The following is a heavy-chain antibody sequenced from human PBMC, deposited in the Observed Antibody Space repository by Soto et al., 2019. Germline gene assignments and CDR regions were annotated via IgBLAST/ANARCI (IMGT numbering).Heavy chain of an antibody. CDR2: ISSSGTVT. J-gene: IGHJ6*03. CDR1: GFTFSDYH. CDR3: ARGARYYYYMDV. Sequence: QVQLVESGGGLVKPGGSLRLSCAASGFTFSDYHMNWIRQAPGKGLEWVSYISSSGTVTNYADSVKGRFTIYRDNAKNSLFLQMNSLRPEDTAVYFCARGARYYYYMDVWGKGTTVTVSS. V-gene: IGHV3-11*01.